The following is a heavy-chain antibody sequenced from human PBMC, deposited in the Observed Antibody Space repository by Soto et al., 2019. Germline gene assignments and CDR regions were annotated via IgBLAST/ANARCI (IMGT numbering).Heavy chain of an antibody. Sequence: EVQLVESGGDLVQRGGSLRLSCAASGFPFSSYWMHWVRHTPGKGLDWVARINGVGVTTYYADSVTGRFTVSRDNAKNTLSLQISGLRAEDTAVYYCAREYYGLLTGYYTDYWGQGTLVSVSS. CDR3: AREYYGLLTGYYTDY. CDR2: INGVGVTT. D-gene: IGHD3-9*01. CDR1: GFPFSSYW. J-gene: IGHJ4*02. V-gene: IGHV3-74*01.